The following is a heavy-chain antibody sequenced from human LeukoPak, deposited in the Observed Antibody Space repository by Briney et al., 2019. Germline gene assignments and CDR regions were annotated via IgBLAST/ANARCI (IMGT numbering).Heavy chain of an antibody. V-gene: IGHV4-59*08. CDR3: ARMGGYSGYATH. J-gene: IGHJ4*02. CDR2: IHYSGTT. CDR1: GGSISTYY. D-gene: IGHD5-12*01. Sequence: SETLSLTCTVSGGSISTYYWSWIRQPPGKGLEWIGYIHYSGTTNYNPSLKNRVTISLDTSKNQISLHLSSVTAADTAVYYCARMGGYSGYATHWGQGTLVTVSS.